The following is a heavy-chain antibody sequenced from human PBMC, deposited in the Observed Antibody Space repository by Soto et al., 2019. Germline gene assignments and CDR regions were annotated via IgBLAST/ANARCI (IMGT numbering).Heavy chain of an antibody. CDR1: GFSLSTTGVG. Sequence: QITLKESGPTLVKPTQTLTLTCTFSGFSLSTTGVGVCWIRQPPGKALEWLAIIYWDDDKRYSPSLKISLTITKDTANNQVVLTMTNQHPADTATYYCARESRRFFDCWGQGNLLTVSS. J-gene: IGHJ4*02. CDR3: ARESRRFFDC. D-gene: IGHD2-2*01. CDR2: IYWDDDK. V-gene: IGHV2-5*02.